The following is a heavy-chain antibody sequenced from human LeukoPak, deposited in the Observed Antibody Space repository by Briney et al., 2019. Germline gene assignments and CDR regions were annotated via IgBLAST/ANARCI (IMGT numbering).Heavy chain of an antibody. CDR3: AREEHSSGWYVFPMDY. V-gene: IGHV3-21*01. J-gene: IGHJ4*02. Sequence: GGSLRLSCAASGFTFSSYSMNWVRQAPGKGLEWVSSISSSSSYIYYADSVKGRFTISRDNAKNSLYLQMNSLRAEDTAAYYCAREEHSSGWYVFPMDYWGQGTLVTVSS. D-gene: IGHD6-19*01. CDR1: GFTFSSYS. CDR2: ISSSSSYI.